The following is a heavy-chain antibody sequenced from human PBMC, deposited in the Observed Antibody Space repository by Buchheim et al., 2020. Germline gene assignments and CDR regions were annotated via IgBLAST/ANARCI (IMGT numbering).Heavy chain of an antibody. V-gene: IGHV3-23*01. J-gene: IGHJ4*02. Sequence: EAQLLESGGGLVQPGGSLRLSCAVSGFTFSNSAMTWVRQAPGKGLEWVSAISRSGDTTYYADSVMGRFTISSDTSKNPLYLQMNSLRVDDTAVYYCAKEEVPNDYWGLGT. CDR3: AKEEVPNDY. CDR2: ISRSGDTT. CDR1: GFTFSNSA.